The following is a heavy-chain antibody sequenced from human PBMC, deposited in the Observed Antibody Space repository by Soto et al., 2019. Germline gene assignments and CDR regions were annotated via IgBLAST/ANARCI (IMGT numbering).Heavy chain of an antibody. V-gene: IGHV3-21*01. CDR1: GFTFSSYS. CDR2: ISSSSSYI. J-gene: IGHJ6*02. Sequence: PGGSLRLSCAASGFTFSSYSMNWVRQAPGKGLEWVSSISSSSSYIYYADSVKGRFTISRDNAKNSLYLQMNSLRAEDTAVYYCARGLTPDSMYAIDYYYGMDVWGQGTTVTVSS. D-gene: IGHD2-8*01. CDR3: ARGLTPDSMYAIDYYYGMDV.